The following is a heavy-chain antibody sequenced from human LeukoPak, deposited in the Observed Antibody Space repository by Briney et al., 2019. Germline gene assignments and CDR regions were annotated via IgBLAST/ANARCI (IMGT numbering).Heavy chain of an antibody. D-gene: IGHD3-3*01. V-gene: IGHV1-69*13. J-gene: IGHJ6*02. CDR3: ARVWDFWSGPHYNGMDV. Sequence: EASVKVSCKTSGYTFTNYDINWVRQATGQGLEWMGGIIPIFGTANYAQKFQGRVTITADESTSTAYMELSSLRSEDTAVYYCARVWDFWSGPHYNGMDVWGQGTTVTVSS. CDR1: GYTFTNYD. CDR2: IIPIFGTA.